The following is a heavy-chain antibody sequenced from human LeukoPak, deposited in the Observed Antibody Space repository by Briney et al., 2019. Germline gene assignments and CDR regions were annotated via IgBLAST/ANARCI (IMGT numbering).Heavy chain of an antibody. Sequence: GGPLRLSCAASGFTFSSYAMSWVRQAPGKGLEWVANIKQDGSEKYYVDSVKGRFTISRDNAKNSLYLQMNSLRAEDTAVYYCARVQADGYNPKFDPWGQGTLVTVSS. CDR1: GFTFSSYA. J-gene: IGHJ5*02. CDR3: ARVQADGYNPKFDP. V-gene: IGHV3-7*01. D-gene: IGHD5-24*01. CDR2: IKQDGSEK.